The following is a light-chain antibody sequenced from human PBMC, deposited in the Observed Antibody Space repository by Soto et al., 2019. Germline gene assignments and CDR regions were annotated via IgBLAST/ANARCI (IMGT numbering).Light chain of an antibody. J-gene: IGKJ5*01. V-gene: IGKV3-11*01. CDR3: QQRSNWPPRIT. Sequence: ELVLTQSPATLPLSPGERATLSCRPSQGVGSNLAWYQQKPGQAPRLLIYVASNRATGIPARFSGSGSGTDFTLTISSLEPEDFAVYYCQQRSNWPPRITFGQGTRLEIK. CDR1: QGVGSN. CDR2: VAS.